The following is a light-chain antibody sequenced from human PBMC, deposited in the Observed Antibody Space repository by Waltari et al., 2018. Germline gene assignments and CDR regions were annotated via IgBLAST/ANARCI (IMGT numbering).Light chain of an antibody. CDR3: QQYYTTPFT. CDR1: HNILDSSNNKHH. V-gene: IGKV4-1*01. CDR2: WAF. J-gene: IGKJ2*01. Sequence: IVMTQSPDSLAVSLGARATIHCKSSHNILDSSNNKHHLAWYRQRPGQPPQVVIYWAFSRESGVPDRFTGSGSGTDFTLTISSLQADDVAVYYCQQYYTTPFTFGQGTKLEIK.